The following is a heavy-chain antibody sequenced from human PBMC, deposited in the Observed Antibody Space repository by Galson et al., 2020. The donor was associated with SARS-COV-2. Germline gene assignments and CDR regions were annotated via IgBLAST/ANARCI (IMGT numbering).Heavy chain of an antibody. Sequence: SLRLSCAASGFTFSSSGLHWVRQAPGKGPEWVAVLSSDGSNKYYADSVKGRFTISRDNSKNTLYLQMNSLRAEDTAVYYCAKDTSSGYNNNWFDPWGQGTLVTVSS. J-gene: IGHJ5*02. CDR2: LSSDGSNK. CDR1: GFTFSSSG. V-gene: IGHV3-30*18. CDR3: AKDTSSGYNNNWFDP. D-gene: IGHD3-22*01.